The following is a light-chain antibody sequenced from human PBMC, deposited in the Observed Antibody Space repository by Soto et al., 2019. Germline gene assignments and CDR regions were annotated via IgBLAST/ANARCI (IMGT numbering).Light chain of an antibody. CDR3: SSYTRSSPLV. J-gene: IGLJ2*01. CDR2: DVS. CDR1: SSDVGAYNY. V-gene: IGLV2-14*03. Sequence: QSALTQPASVSGSPGQSITISGTGTSSDVGAYNYVSWYQQHPGNAPKLMIYDVSNRPSGVSNRFSGSKSGNTASLTISGLQAEDEAAYYCSSYTRSSPLVFGGGTKLTVL.